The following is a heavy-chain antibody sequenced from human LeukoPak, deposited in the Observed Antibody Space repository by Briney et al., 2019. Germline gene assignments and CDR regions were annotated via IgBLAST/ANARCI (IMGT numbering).Heavy chain of an antibody. CDR3: AKDMAHYYDSSGAMDV. D-gene: IGHD3-22*01. Sequence: PGGSLRLSCAASGFTFISYGMHWVRQAPGKGLEWVTFIRYDGSNKYYADSVKGRFIISRDNSKNSLYPQMNSLRAEDTALYYCAKDMAHYYDSSGAMDVWGKGTTVTVSS. V-gene: IGHV3-30*02. CDR2: IRYDGSNK. J-gene: IGHJ6*03. CDR1: GFTFISYG.